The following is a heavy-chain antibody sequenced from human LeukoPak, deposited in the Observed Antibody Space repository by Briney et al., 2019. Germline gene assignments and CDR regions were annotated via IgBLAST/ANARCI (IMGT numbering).Heavy chain of an antibody. V-gene: IGHV3-30*18. D-gene: IGHD4-17*01. Sequence: QTGGSLRLSCAASGFTFSSYGMRWVRQAPGKGLEWVAVISYDGSNKYYADSVKGRFTISRDNSKNTLYLQMDSLRAEDTAVYYCAKDIVAWGDYVFDYWGQGTLVTVSS. CDR2: ISYDGSNK. CDR3: AKDIVAWGDYVFDY. CDR1: GFTFSSYG. J-gene: IGHJ4*02.